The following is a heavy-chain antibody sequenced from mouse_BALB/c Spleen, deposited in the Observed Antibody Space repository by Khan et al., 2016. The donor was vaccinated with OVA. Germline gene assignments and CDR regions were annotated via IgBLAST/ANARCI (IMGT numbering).Heavy chain of an antibody. J-gene: IGHJ2*01. V-gene: IGHV3-2*02. CDR1: GYSITSDYA. Sequence: EVQLQESGPGLVKPSQSLSLTCTVTGYSITSDYAWNWIRQFPGNKLEWMGYISYSGGTSHNPSPKSRISITRDTPKNQFFLQLNSVTTEDTATYYCARYRYDGYFDFWGQGTTLTVSS. CDR3: ARYRYDGYFDF. CDR2: ISYSGGT. D-gene: IGHD2-14*01.